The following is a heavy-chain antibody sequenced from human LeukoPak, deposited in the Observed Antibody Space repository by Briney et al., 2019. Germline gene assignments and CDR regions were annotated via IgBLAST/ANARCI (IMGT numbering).Heavy chain of an antibody. CDR1: GGSISSSSYY. CDR3: ARRVVLYSGYDRLDAFDI. J-gene: IGHJ3*02. D-gene: IGHD5-12*01. V-gene: IGHV4-39*01. CDR2: IYYSGST. Sequence: PSETLSLTCTVSGGSISSSSYYWGWIRQPPGKGLEWIGSIYYSGSTYYNPSLKSRDTISVDTSKNQFSLKLSSVTAADTAVYYCARRVVLYSGYDRLDAFDIWGQGTMVTVSS.